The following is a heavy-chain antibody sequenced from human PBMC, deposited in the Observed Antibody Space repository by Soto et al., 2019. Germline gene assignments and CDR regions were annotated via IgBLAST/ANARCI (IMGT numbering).Heavy chain of an antibody. D-gene: IGHD2-8*01. CDR1: GGSIGRSSYF. V-gene: IGHV4-39*01. CDR2: VYYSGTT. J-gene: IGHJ4*02. CDR3: ARQYCINGVCPPHLISRFFDY. Sequence: PSETLSLTCTVSGGSIGRSSYFWGWVRQPPGKGLEWIGSVYYSGTTYYNPSLKSRVTISVDTSNNQFSLRLRSVTAADTAVYYCARQYCINGVCPPHLISRFFDYWGQGALVTVS.